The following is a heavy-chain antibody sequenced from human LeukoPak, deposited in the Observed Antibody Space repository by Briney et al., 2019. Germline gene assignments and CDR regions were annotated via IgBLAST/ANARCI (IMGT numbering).Heavy chain of an antibody. CDR3: ARVGEWLLWGAPLSYFDY. CDR1: GFTFSDYH. Sequence: PGGSLRLSCAASGFTFSDYHMSWIRQAPGKGLEWVSYISSSGSTIYYADSVKGRFTISRDNAKNSLYLQMNSLRAEDTAVYYCARVGEWLLWGAPLSYFDYWGQGTLVTVSS. D-gene: IGHD3-3*01. V-gene: IGHV3-11*01. CDR2: ISSSGSTI. J-gene: IGHJ4*02.